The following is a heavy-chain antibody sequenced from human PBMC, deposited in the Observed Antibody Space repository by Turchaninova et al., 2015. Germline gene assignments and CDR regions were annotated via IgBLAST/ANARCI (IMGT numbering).Heavy chain of an antibody. D-gene: IGHD5/OR15-5a*01. CDR3: ARMPSSTIQDYYYGLDV. Sequence: QVTLKESGPVLVKPPETLTLTCPVSGFALSKAKSGWSWIRQPPGKALELLAHTFSNDQTSYSHSLESRLTISKDTSKSQVVLTMTNMDPVDTGTYYCARMPSSTIQDYYYGLDVWGQGTTVTVSS. CDR1: GFALSKAKSG. CDR2: TFSNDQT. J-gene: IGHJ6*02. V-gene: IGHV2-26*01.